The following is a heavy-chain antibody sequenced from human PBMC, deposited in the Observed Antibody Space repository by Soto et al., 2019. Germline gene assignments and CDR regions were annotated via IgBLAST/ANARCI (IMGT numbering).Heavy chain of an antibody. Sequence: QVQLVHSGAEVKKPGSSVKVSCKASGGTFSSYTISWVRQAPGQGLEWMGRIIPILGIANYAQKFQGRVTITADKSTSTAYMELSSLRSEDTAVYYCARDGVAEGNYYYYYMDVWGKGTTVTVSS. CDR2: IIPILGIA. CDR1: GGTFSSYT. V-gene: IGHV1-69*04. J-gene: IGHJ6*03. CDR3: ARDGVAEGNYYYYYMDV.